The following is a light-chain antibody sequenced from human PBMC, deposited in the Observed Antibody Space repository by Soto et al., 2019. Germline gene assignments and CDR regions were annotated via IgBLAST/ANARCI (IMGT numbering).Light chain of an antibody. CDR2: EVT. Sequence: QAVVTQPASVSGSPGQSIAISCTGSSSDIGIYKYVSWYQQHPGKVPKLIIYEVTNRPSGVSNRFSGSKSGNTASLTISGLQAEDEADYYCSSYTTSSTRVFGPGTKVTVL. J-gene: IGLJ1*01. CDR3: SSYTTSSTRV. V-gene: IGLV2-14*01. CDR1: SSDIGIYKY.